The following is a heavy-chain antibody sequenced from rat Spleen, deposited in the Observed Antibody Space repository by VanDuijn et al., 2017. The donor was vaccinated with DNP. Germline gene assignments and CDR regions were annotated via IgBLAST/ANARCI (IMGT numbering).Heavy chain of an antibody. V-gene: IGHV2-32*01. J-gene: IGHJ2*01. D-gene: IGHD1-11*01. CDR1: GFSLTSYH. CDR2: MWSEGGT. Sequence: QVQLKESGPGLVQPSQTLSLTCTVSGFSLTSYHVHWVRQPPGKGREWMGVMWSEGGTSYNSALKSRLSISRDTSKSQVFLKMSSLQNEDTATYYCARDLRRVDYWGQGVMVTVSS. CDR3: ARDLRRVDY.